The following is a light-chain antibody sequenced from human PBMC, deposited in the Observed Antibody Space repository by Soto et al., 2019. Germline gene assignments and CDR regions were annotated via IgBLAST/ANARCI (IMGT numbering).Light chain of an antibody. J-gene: IGKJ4*01. CDR3: QQFSSYPLT. CDR1: QSVSSRY. V-gene: IGKV3-20*01. Sequence: EIVLTQSPGTLSLSPGERATLSCRASQSVSSRYVAWYQQKRGQAPRLLIYGASIRATGIPDRFSGSGSGTDFTLTISRLEPEEFAVYYCQQFSSYPLTVGGGTKV. CDR2: GAS.